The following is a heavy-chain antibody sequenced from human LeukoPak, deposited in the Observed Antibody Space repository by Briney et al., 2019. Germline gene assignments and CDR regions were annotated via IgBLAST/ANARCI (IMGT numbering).Heavy chain of an antibody. V-gene: IGHV3-33*01. J-gene: IGHJ4*02. Sequence: PGGSLRLSCAASGFTFSSYGMHWVRQAPGKGLEWVAVIWYDGSNKYYADSVKGRFTISRDNSKNTLYLQMNSLRAEDTAVYYCARDRVVQKYFDYWGQGTLVTVSS. CDR2: IWYDGSNK. CDR3: ARDRVVQKYFDY. CDR1: GFTFSSYG. D-gene: IGHD1-1*01.